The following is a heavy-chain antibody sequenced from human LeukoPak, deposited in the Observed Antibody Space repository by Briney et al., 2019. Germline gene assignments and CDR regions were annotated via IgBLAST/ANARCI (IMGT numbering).Heavy chain of an antibody. Sequence: GGSLRLSCAASRFTFSTYTMNRVRQAPGQGLEWVSSITSDTRYIFYADSVEGRFTISRDNAQNSLYLQMNSLRAEDTAVYYCARDDGGNFNDAFDIWGQGTMVAVSS. CDR2: ITSDTRYI. J-gene: IGHJ3*02. CDR3: ARDDGGNFNDAFDI. D-gene: IGHD4-23*01. V-gene: IGHV3-21*01. CDR1: RFTFSTYT.